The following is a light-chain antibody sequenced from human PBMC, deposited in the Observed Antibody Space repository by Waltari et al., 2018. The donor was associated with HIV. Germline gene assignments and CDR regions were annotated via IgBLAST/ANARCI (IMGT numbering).Light chain of an antibody. CDR3: ATWDDILSGYL. Sequence: QSVPTQPPSASGTPGQRVAISCSGSNSNIGSNFVYWYQQLPGTAPKLLIYKDNQRSSGVPERFSASKSGSSSSLAISGLRSEDEAEYYCATWDDILSGYLFGTGTKVTVL. CDR1: NSNIGSNF. V-gene: IGLV1-47*01. J-gene: IGLJ1*01. CDR2: KDN.